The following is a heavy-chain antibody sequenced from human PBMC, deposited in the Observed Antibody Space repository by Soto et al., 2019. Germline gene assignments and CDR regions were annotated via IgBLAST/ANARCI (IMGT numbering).Heavy chain of an antibody. V-gene: IGHV3-13*01. CDR2: IGTLHDT. CDR3: AKQASYWHGGGGWFDP. Sequence: EVQLVESGGGLVQPGGSLRLSCAASGFTFSAYDMHWVRQPTGKGLEWVSAIGTLHDTYYPDSVKGRFTISRENAKNSFVSQMNSPTTGGTAVFYWAKQASYWHGGGGWFDPWGQGTLVTVSS. CDR1: GFTFSAYD. J-gene: IGHJ5*02. D-gene: IGHD2-8*02.